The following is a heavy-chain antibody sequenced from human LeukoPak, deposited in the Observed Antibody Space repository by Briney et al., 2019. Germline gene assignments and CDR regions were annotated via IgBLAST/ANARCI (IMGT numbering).Heavy chain of an antibody. CDR1: GFTFSSYS. Sequence: TGGSLRLSCAASGFTFSSYSMNWVRQAPGKGLEWVSSISSSSSYIYYADSVKGRFTISRDNAKNSLYLQMNSLRAEDTAVYYCAREAGQWKLPQRKYYFDYWGQGTLVTVSS. J-gene: IGHJ4*02. D-gene: IGHD1-26*01. V-gene: IGHV3-21*01. CDR2: ISSSSSYI. CDR3: AREAGQWKLPQRKYYFDY.